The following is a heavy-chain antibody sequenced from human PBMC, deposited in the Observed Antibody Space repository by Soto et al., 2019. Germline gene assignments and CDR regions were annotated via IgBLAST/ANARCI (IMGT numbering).Heavy chain of an antibody. V-gene: IGHV3-74*01. J-gene: IGHJ4*02. CDR3: AKESFEGYCSGGSCYRGFDY. Sequence: SLRLSCAASGFTFSSYWMHWVRQAPGKGLVWVSRIKTDGSSTSYADSVKGRFTISRDNAKNTLYLQMNSLRAEDTAVYYCAKESFEGYCSGGSCYRGFDYWGQGTLVTVSS. D-gene: IGHD2-15*01. CDR2: IKTDGSST. CDR1: GFTFSSYW.